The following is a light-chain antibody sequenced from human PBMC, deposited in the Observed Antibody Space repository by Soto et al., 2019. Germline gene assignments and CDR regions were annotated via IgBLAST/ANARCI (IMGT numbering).Light chain of an antibody. CDR2: GAS. V-gene: IGKV3-20*01. CDR3: QQYGSSPRT. Sequence: EIVLTQSPGTLSLSPGEGATLSCRASQRVSSNYLAWYQQKPGQAPRLLIYGASSRATGIPDRFSGSGSGTDFTLTISRLEPEDFAVYYCQQYGSSPRTFGQGTKVDIK. J-gene: IGKJ1*01. CDR1: QRVSSNY.